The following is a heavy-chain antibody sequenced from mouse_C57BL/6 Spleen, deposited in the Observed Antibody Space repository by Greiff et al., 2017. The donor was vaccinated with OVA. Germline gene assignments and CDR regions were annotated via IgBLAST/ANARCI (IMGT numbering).Heavy chain of an antibody. J-gene: IGHJ4*01. CDR2: IDPENGDT. Sequence: VQLQQSGAELVRPGASVKLSCTASGFNIKDDYMHWVKQRPEQGLEWIGWIDPENGDTEYASKFQGKATITADTSSNTAYLQLSSLTSEYTAVYYCTTGDYYGSSLYYYAMDYWGQGTSVTVSS. D-gene: IGHD1-1*01. CDR1: GFNIKDDY. V-gene: IGHV14-4*01. CDR3: TTGDYYGSSLYYYAMDY.